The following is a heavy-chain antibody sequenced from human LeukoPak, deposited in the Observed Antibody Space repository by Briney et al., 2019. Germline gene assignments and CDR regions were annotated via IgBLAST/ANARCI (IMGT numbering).Heavy chain of an antibody. CDR1: GGTFSSYA. V-gene: IGHV1-69*05. Sequence: SVKVSCKASGGTFSSYAISWVRQAPGQGLEWMGGIIPIFGTANYAQKFQGRVTITTDESTSTAYMELGSLRSEDTAVYYCARGYYYYMDVWGKGTTVTVSS. CDR2: IIPIFGTA. CDR3: ARGYYYYMDV. J-gene: IGHJ6*03.